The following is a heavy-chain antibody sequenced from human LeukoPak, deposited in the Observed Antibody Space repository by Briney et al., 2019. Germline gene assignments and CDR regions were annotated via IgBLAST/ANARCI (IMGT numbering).Heavy chain of an antibody. Sequence: GESLKISCKGSGYSFTSYWIGWVRQTPVKGLEWMGITYPDDSDTRYSPSFQGQVTISADKSISTAYLQWSSLKASDTAMYYCARRHRGYCSSTSCYTEYYYDSSGYSSAAFDSWGQGTMVTVSS. J-gene: IGHJ3*02. CDR3: ARRHRGYCSSTSCYTEYYYDSSGYSSAAFDS. D-gene: IGHD2-2*02. CDR2: TYPDDSDT. CDR1: GYSFTSYW. V-gene: IGHV5-51*01.